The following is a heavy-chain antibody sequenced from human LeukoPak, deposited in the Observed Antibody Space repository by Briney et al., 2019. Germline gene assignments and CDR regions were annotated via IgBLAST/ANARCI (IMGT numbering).Heavy chain of an antibody. CDR1: GGSISEYY. D-gene: IGHD2-2*01. J-gene: IGHJ5*01. V-gene: IGHV4-59*01. Sequence: PSETLSLTCTVSGGSISEYYWSWIRQPPGKGLEWIGYINYSGSTNYNPSLKSRVTISVDTSKNQFSLILGSVTTADTAVYYCARQEVIVVPPAANWFDSWGQGTLVTVSS. CDR3: ARQEVIVVPPAANWFDS. CDR2: INYSGST.